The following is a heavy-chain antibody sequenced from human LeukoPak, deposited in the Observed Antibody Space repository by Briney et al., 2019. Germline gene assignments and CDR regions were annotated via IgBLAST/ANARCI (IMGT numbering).Heavy chain of an antibody. D-gene: IGHD3-22*01. CDR3: ARRFPRVNPEYYYDSSGYYLDY. Sequence: PSETLSLTCAVYGGSLSDYYWSWIRQPPGKGLEWIGEINHSGSTNYNPSLKSRVTILVDTSKNQFSLKVRSVTAADTAVYYCARRFPRVNPEYYYDSSGYYLDYWGQGTLVTVSS. J-gene: IGHJ4*02. CDR1: GGSLSDYY. V-gene: IGHV4-34*01. CDR2: INHSGST.